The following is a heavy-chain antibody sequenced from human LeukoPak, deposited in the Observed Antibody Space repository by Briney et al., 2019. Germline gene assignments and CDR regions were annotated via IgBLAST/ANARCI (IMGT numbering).Heavy chain of an antibody. CDR2: IYHSGST. D-gene: IGHD6-13*01. CDR1: GYSISSGYY. J-gene: IGHJ4*02. V-gene: IGHV4-38-2*02. CDR3: ATGRGIWIAAAATVDY. Sequence: SETLSLTCTVSGYSISSGYYWGWIRQPPGKGLEWIGSIYHSGSTNYNPSLKSRVTISVDKSKNQFSLKLSSVTAADTAVYYCATGRGIWIAAAATVDYWGQGTLVTVSS.